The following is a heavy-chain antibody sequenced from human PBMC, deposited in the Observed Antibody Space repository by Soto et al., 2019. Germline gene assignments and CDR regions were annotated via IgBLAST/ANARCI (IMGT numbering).Heavy chain of an antibody. J-gene: IGHJ4*02. V-gene: IGHV4-34*01. D-gene: IGHD6-19*01. CDR2: INYSGST. Sequence: SSETLSLTCAVYGGSFSGYYWSWIRQPPGKGLEWIGEINYSGSTNYNPSLKSRVTISVDTSKNQFSLKLSSVTAADTAVYYCARAWQYSSGFFDYWGQGTLVTVSS. CDR3: ARAWQYSSGFFDY. CDR1: GGSFSGYY.